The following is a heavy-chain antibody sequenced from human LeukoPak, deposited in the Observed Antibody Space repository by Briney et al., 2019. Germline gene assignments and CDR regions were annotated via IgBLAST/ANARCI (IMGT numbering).Heavy chain of an antibody. CDR1: GFTFTDYW. CDR2: SNSDESST. D-gene: IGHD3-10*01. J-gene: IGHJ6*02. Sequence: PGGSLRLSCAASGFTFTDYWMHWVRQAPGKGLVWVSCSNSDESSTSYADSVKGRFTISRDNAKKTVYLQMNSLRVEDTAIYYCTRHYGTGFYGMDVWGQGTTVTVSS. CDR3: TRHYGTGFYGMDV. V-gene: IGHV3-74*01.